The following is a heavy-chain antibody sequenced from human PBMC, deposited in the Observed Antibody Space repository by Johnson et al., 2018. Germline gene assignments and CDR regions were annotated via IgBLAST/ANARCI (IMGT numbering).Heavy chain of an antibody. CDR1: GGSISSYY. D-gene: IGHD3-22*01. J-gene: IGHJ3*02. CDR3: ARVRYDSSDHACDI. Sequence: QVQLQESGPGLVKPSETLSLTCTVSGGSISSYYWSWIRQPPGKGLEWIGYIYYSGSTNYNPSLKRRVTISVDPSKNQFSLKLNSVTAAATAVYYFARVRYDSSDHACDIWGQGTMVTVSS. V-gene: IGHV4-59*01. CDR2: IYYSGST.